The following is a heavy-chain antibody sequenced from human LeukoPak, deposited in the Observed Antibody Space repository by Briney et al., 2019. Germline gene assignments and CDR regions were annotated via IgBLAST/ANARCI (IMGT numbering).Heavy chain of an antibody. D-gene: IGHD3-3*01. V-gene: IGHV3-30-3*01. CDR2: ISYDGSNK. CDR3: ARDLHPKIFGVVIGSDAFDI. Sequence: PGGSLRLSCAASGFTFSSYAMHWVRQAPGKGLEWVAVISYDGSNKYYADSVKGRFTISRDNSKNMLYLQMNSLRAEDTAVYYCARDLHPKIFGVVIGSDAFDIWGQGTMVTVSS. CDR1: GFTFSSYA. J-gene: IGHJ3*02.